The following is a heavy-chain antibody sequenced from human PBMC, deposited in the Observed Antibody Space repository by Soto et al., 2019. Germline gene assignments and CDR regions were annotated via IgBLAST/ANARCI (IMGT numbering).Heavy chain of an antibody. Sequence: GASVKVSCKASGYTFTSYYMHWVRQAPGQGLEWMGIINPSGGSTSYAQKFQGRVTMTRDTSTSTVYMELSSLRSEDTAVYYCARGYCSGGSCYLRNRFDYWGQGTLVTVSS. CDR1: GYTFTSYY. J-gene: IGHJ4*02. D-gene: IGHD2-15*01. V-gene: IGHV1-46*01. CDR3: ARGYCSGGSCYLRNRFDY. CDR2: INPSGGST.